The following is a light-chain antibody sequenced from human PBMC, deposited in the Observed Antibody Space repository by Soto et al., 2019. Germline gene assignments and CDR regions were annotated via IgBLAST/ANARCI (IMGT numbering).Light chain of an antibody. CDR3: QQYDIWPIT. Sequence: EIVMTQSPAALSVSPGERATLSCRASQSVSSNLAWHQQKPGQAPRLLIYSASTGATGTPARFSGSGSGTEFTLTISSLLSEDIAVYYCQQYDIWPITFGQGTRLEIK. CDR2: SAS. CDR1: QSVSSN. J-gene: IGKJ5*01. V-gene: IGKV3-15*01.